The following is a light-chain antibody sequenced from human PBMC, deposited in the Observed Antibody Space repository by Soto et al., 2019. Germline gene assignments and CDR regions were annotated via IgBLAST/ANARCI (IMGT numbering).Light chain of an antibody. J-gene: IGKJ5*01. Sequence: DIQMTQSPSSLSASVGDRVTISCRASQSISNFLNWYQQRPGKAPKLLIYDASSLQSGVPTRFGGSGSGTDFTLTINSLQSEDFATYYCQQSYTTPITFGQGTRLEIK. CDR2: DAS. V-gene: IGKV1-39*01. CDR1: QSISNF. CDR3: QQSYTTPIT.